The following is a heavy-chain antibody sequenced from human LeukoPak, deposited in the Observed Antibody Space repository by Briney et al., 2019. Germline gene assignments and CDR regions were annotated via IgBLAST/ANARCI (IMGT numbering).Heavy chain of an antibody. CDR2: IYTSGYT. CDR1: GGSISGYY. D-gene: IGHD2-21*02. J-gene: IGHJ4*02. Sequence: PSETLSLTCTVSGGSISGYYWSWIRQPAGKGLEWIGRIYTSGYTNSNPSLKSRVTMSVDTSKNQFSLKLSSVTAADTAVYYCAGVTRYYFDYWGQGTLVTVSS. V-gene: IGHV4-4*07. CDR3: AGVTRYYFDY.